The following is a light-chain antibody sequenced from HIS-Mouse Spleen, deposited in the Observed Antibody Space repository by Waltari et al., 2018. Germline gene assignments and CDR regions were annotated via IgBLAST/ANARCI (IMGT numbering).Light chain of an antibody. CDR3: QQYYSTLIFT. CDR1: QSVLYSSNNKNY. V-gene: IGKV4-1*01. J-gene: IGKJ3*01. Sequence: DIVMTQSPDSLAVSLGERATINCKSSQSVLYSSNNKNYLAWYQQKPGQPPKLLIYWASTRESGVTDRFSGSGSGTDFTLTISSLQAEDVAVYYCQQYYSTLIFTFGPGTKVDIK. CDR2: WAS.